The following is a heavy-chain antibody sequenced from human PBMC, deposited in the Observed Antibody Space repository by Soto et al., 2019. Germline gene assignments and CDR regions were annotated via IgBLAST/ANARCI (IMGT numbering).Heavy chain of an antibody. CDR1: GYTFTHYY. CDR2: INPSGGST. V-gene: IGHV1-46*01. Sequence: QVQLVQSGAEVKKPGASVKVSCKASGYTFTHYYIHWVRQAPGQGLEWMGMINPSGGSTDYAQKFQGRVTTTTDTSTTTVYMALSSLRSDDTAVYYCARPPYPGCINGVCYPCDHWGQGTLVTVSS. CDR3: ARPPYPGCINGVCYPCDH. J-gene: IGHJ4*02. D-gene: IGHD2-8*01.